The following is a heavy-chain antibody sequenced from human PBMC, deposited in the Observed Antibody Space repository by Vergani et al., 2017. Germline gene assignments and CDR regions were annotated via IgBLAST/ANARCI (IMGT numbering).Heavy chain of an antibody. V-gene: IGHV3-9*01. CDR3: ARDMYYDFWSGYYTGNYYYGMDV. J-gene: IGHJ6*02. CDR2: ISRNSDST. CDR1: GFTFDNYA. Sequence: EVQLVESGGGLVQPGRSLRLSCAASGFTFDNYAMHWVRQTPGKGLEWVSGISRNSDSTGYADPVKGRFTISRDNAKNSLYLQMNSLRAEDTAVYYCARDMYYDFWSGYYTGNYYYGMDVWGQGTTVTVSS. D-gene: IGHD3-3*01.